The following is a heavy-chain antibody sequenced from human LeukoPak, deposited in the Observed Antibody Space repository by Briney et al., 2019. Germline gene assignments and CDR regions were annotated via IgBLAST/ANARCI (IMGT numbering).Heavy chain of an antibody. Sequence: SETLSLTCTVSGGSISGHYWSWIRQPPGKGLEWIGYISYSGSTNYNPSLKSRVTISVDTSKNQFSLRLTSVTAADTAVYYCARFGSDSYGYKYYFDQWGQGTLATVSS. V-gene: IGHV4-59*08. D-gene: IGHD3-16*01. CDR1: GGSISGHY. J-gene: IGHJ4*02. CDR2: ISYSGST. CDR3: ARFGSDSYGYKYYFDQ.